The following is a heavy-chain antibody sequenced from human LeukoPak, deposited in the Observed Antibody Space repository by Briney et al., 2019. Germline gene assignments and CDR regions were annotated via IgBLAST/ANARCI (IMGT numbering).Heavy chain of an antibody. CDR2: IYYSGST. Sequence: SETLSLTCTVSGGSISSYYWGWIRQPPGKGLEWIGSIYYSGSTYYNPSLKSRVTISVDTSKNQFSLKLSSVTAADTAVYYCASITYYDILPGLWGQGTLVTVSS. J-gene: IGHJ4*02. CDR3: ASITYYDILPGL. V-gene: IGHV4-39*01. CDR1: GGSISSYY. D-gene: IGHD3-9*01.